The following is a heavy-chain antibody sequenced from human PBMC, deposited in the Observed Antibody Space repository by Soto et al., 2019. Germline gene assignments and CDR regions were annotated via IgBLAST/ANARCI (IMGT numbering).Heavy chain of an antibody. D-gene: IGHD6-6*01. J-gene: IGHJ4*02. CDR2: IYRGGST. V-gene: IGHV4-30-2*01. CDR1: GGSISSGDYS. CDR3: ASGSHVPHF. Sequence: QLQLQESGSGLVKPSQTLSLTCAVSGGSISSGDYSWSWIRQPPGKGLEWIGYIYRGGSTYFNPSRKSRVTIAVDRPKNQFSLKLSSVTAADTAVYYCASGSHVPHFWGQGTLVTVSS.